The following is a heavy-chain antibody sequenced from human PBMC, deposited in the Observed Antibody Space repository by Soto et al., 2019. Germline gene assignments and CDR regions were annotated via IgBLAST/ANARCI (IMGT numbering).Heavy chain of an antibody. CDR2: ISGDNGNT. D-gene: IGHD2-15*01. Sequence: QVQLVQSGAEVKKPGASVRVSCQTSAYTFTNYAVSWVRQAPGQGLEWMGWISGDNGNTIYAQKFQGRVTMTTDTSTRKAYMELRSLRSDDTAVCYCATGLLGYCSGGSCYSDSWGQGTLVTVSS. CDR3: ATGLLGYCSGGSCYSDS. J-gene: IGHJ4*02. V-gene: IGHV1-18*01. CDR1: AYTFTNYA.